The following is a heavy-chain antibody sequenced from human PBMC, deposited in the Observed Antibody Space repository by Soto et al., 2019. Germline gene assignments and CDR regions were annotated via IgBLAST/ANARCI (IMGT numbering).Heavy chain of an antibody. Sequence: PSETLSLTCAVYGGSFSGYYWSWIRQPPGKGLEWIGEINHSGSTNYNPSLKSRVTISVDTSKNQFSLKLSSVTAADTAVYYCAGRNPPYYYGSGSLYWFDPWGQGTLVTVPQ. J-gene: IGHJ5*02. D-gene: IGHD3-10*01. CDR1: GGSFSGYY. V-gene: IGHV4-34*01. CDR3: AGRNPPYYYGSGSLYWFDP. CDR2: INHSGST.